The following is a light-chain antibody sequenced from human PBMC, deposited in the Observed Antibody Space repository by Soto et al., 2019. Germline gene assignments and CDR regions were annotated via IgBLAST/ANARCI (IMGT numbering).Light chain of an antibody. CDR3: MQALQTPLT. J-gene: IGKJ4*01. V-gene: IGKV2-28*01. Sequence: IVMTQSPLSLPVTPGEPVSISCRSSQSLLQSNGYNYLDWYLQKPGQSPQVLIYLGSNRASGVPDRFSGSGSGTDFTLKISRVEAEDVGVYYCMQALQTPLTFGGGTKVDIK. CDR2: LGS. CDR1: QSLLQSNGYNY.